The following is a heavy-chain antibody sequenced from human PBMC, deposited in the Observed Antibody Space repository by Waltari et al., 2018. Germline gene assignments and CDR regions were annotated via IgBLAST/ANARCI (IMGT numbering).Heavy chain of an antibody. J-gene: IGHJ4*02. D-gene: IGHD3-10*01. Sequence: QVQLVQSVAEVKKPGASVKVSCKAYGYTFTSYGISWARQTPGQGLEWMGWIRAYNGKTNYAQKLQGRVTMTTDTSTSTAYMELRSLRSDDTAVYYCARANGYGAGSPDHYWGQGTLVTVSS. CDR3: ARANGYGAGSPDHY. CDR2: IRAYNGKT. V-gene: IGHV1-18*01. CDR1: GYTFTSYG.